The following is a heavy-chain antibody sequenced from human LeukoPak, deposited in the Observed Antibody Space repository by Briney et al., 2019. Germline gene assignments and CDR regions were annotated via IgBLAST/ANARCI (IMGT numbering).Heavy chain of an antibody. J-gene: IGHJ4*02. CDR1: GFTFSSYW. CDR2: INGDGSST. V-gene: IGHV3-74*01. D-gene: IGHD6-13*01. CDR3: ARLLGWYSSSWYQDRFDY. Sequence: GGSLRLSCAASGFTFSSYWMHWVRQAPGKGLVWVSRINGDGSSTSYADSVKGRFTISRDNAKNTLYLQMNSLRAEDTAVYYCARLLGWYSSSWYQDRFDYWGQGTLVTVSS.